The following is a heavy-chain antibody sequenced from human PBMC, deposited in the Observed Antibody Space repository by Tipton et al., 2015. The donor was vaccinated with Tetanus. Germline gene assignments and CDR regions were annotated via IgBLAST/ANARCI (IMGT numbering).Heavy chain of an antibody. CDR3: ARGSGAGITGLDY. J-gene: IGHJ4*02. CDR1: GFTFSDFY. D-gene: IGHD3-10*01. V-gene: IGHV3-11*01. CDR2: ISTTGATI. Sequence: SLRLSCAASGFTFSDFYMTWVRQAPGKGLEWVSYISTTGATISYADSVKGRFTISRDNAKNSLFLQMNSLRAEDTAVYYCARGSGAGITGLDYWGQGSLVTVSS.